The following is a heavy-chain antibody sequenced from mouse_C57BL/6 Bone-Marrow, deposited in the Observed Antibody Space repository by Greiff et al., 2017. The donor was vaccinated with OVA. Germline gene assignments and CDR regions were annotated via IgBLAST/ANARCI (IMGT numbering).Heavy chain of an antibody. CDR3: ARTGRLPLAY. D-gene: IGHD2-4*01. V-gene: IGHV1-9*01. CDR2: ILPGSGST. CDR1: GYTFTGYW. J-gene: IGHJ3*01. Sequence: VQLVESGAELMKPGASVKLSCKATGYTFTGYWIEWVKQRPGHGLEWIGEILPGSGSTNYNEKFKGKATFTADTSSNTAYMQLSSLTTEDSAIYYCARTGRLPLAYWGQGTLVTVSA.